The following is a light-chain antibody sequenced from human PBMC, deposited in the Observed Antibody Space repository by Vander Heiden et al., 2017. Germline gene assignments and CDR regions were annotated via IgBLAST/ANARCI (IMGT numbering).Light chain of an antibody. CDR2: NTN. CDR3: VLYMGSGIWV. Sequence: QTMVTQEPALSVSPGGTVTLTCGLNSGSVSTRYYPNWYQQTPGQAPRTLIYNTNTRSSGVPDRFSGSILGNKAALTITGAQADDESDYYCVLYMGSGIWVFGGGTRLTVL. V-gene: IGLV8-61*01. J-gene: IGLJ3*02. CDR1: SGSVSTRYY.